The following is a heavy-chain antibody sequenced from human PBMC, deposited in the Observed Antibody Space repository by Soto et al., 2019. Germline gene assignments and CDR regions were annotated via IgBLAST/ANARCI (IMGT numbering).Heavy chain of an antibody. V-gene: IGHV5-51*01. CDR2: IYPGDSKT. J-gene: IGHJ6*02. CDR3: PKDVNSGYSSGWSPDYYYYYGMDV. D-gene: IGHD6-19*01. Sequence: GKSLKISCKGCGLSFTTYWIAWVRQMPGKGLEWMGIIYPGDSKTTYSPSFQGRFTISRDNAKKSLHLQLKSLRAEDTALYYCPKDVNSGYSSGWSPDYYYYYGMDVWGQGTTVTVSS. CDR1: GLSFTTYW.